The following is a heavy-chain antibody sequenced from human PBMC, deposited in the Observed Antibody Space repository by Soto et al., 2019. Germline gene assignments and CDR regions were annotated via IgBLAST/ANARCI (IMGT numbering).Heavy chain of an antibody. Sequence: AGGSLRLSCVASGFNLSYNAMSWVRQAPGKGLQWVSTISGSGEKTYYADSVKGRFTISSDRSKNTLYLQMDSLRADDTAVYYCARLSGGTAPRPDYWGQGTMVTVSS. V-gene: IGHV3-23*01. CDR3: ARLSGGTAPRPDY. J-gene: IGHJ4*02. CDR1: GFNLSYNA. CDR2: ISGSGEKT. D-gene: IGHD6-6*01.